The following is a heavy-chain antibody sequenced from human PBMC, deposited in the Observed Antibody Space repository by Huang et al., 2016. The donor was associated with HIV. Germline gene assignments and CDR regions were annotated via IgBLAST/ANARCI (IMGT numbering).Heavy chain of an antibody. CDR3: ARHREGPVAYYSGWGSHLNYMDV. Sequence: QLLLQESGPGLVKPSEALALTCAVSGGSIRSSDYHWGWIRQPPGKGLEGIGSIYYKVSTHYSPSLKSRVTIAVDTSKNLLFLNLTSMTAADTAVYYCARHREGPVAYYSGWGSHLNYMDVWGRGRTVVVSS. CDR1: GGSIRSSDYH. CDR2: IYYKVST. D-gene: IGHD3-10*01. V-gene: IGHV4-39*01. J-gene: IGHJ6*03.